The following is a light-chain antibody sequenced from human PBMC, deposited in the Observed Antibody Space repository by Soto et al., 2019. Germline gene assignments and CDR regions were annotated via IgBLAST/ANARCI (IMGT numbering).Light chain of an antibody. J-gene: IGKJ2*01. CDR1: QSVGSN. Sequence: EIVMTQSPATLSVSPGERVTLCCRASQSVGSNLAWYQQKPGQAPRLLIYGASTRTTGIPTRFSGSGSGTEFTLTISGLQSEDFAVYYCQQYSNWPPDTFGQGTKLEIK. V-gene: IGKV3D-15*01. CDR2: GAS. CDR3: QQYSNWPPDT.